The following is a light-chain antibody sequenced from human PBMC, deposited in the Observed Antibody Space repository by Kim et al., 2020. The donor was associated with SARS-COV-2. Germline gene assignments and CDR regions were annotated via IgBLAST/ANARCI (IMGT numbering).Light chain of an antibody. J-gene: IGKJ4*02. CDR1: QSVNRN. V-gene: IGKV3-15*01. CDR2: DAS. Sequence: EVVLTQSPATLSVSPGESVTLSCRASQSVNRNLAWYQQKPGQAPSLLIDDASTRATGIPARFSGSGSGTEFTLTISSLQPDDSAVYYCQQSDRSPFTFGGGTKVDIK. CDR3: QQSDRSPFT.